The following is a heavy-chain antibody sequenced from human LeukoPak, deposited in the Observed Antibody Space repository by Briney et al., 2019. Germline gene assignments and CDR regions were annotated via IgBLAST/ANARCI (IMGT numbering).Heavy chain of an antibody. CDR3: ARGGYGDYPRWAFDY. CDR2: INPNSGGT. Sequence: GASVKVSCKASGYTFTDYYIHWVRQAPGQGLEWMGWINPNSGGTNYAQKFQGRVTMTRDTSISAAYMELSSLRSDDTAVYYCARGGYGDYPRWAFDYWGQGTQVSVSS. D-gene: IGHD4-17*01. V-gene: IGHV1-2*02. CDR1: GYTFTDYY. J-gene: IGHJ4*02.